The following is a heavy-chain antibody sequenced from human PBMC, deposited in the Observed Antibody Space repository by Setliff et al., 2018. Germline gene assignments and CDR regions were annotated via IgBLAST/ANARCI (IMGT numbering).Heavy chain of an antibody. D-gene: IGHD2-21*02. J-gene: IGHJ5*02. CDR1: GYSFPSYW. Sequence: PGESLTISCKASGYSFPSYWIGWVRQVPGKGLEWMGIIYPGDSDTRYTPSFQGQVTISVDKSISTAFLHWGSLKAPDSAIYYCARGSLGTAFPSWFHPWGQGTPVTVSS. CDR3: ARGSLGTAFPSWFHP. V-gene: IGHV5-51*01. CDR2: IYPGDSDT.